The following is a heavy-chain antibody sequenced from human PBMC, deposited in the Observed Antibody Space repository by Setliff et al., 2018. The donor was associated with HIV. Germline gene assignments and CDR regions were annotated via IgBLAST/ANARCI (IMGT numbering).Heavy chain of an antibody. Sequence: ETLSLTCLVFGYNINDGFHWGWIRQSPRKGLEWLGSIYNSGHASYNPSRWSRVTMSVDTSKDRFSLRLTSVTAADTAVYYCVRDRSLRFSQSPSLHYFDVWGQGILVTVSS. CDR2: IYNSGHA. V-gene: IGHV4-38-2*02. J-gene: IGHJ3*01. CDR3: VRDRSLRFSQSPSLHYFDV. CDR1: GYNINDGFH.